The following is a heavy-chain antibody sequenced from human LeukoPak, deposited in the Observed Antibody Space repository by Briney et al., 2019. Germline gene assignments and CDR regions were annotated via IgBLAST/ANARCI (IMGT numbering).Heavy chain of an antibody. Sequence: GGSLRLSCAASGFTFSSYAMSWVRQTPEKGLEWVSAISGSGGSTYYADSVKGRFTISRDNSKNTLYLQMNSLRAEDTAVYYCAKDNKEAIFGVVISHYYYYMDVWGKGTTVTVSS. CDR2: ISGSGGST. CDR1: GFTFSSYA. J-gene: IGHJ6*03. CDR3: AKDNKEAIFGVVISHYYYYMDV. V-gene: IGHV3-23*01. D-gene: IGHD3-3*01.